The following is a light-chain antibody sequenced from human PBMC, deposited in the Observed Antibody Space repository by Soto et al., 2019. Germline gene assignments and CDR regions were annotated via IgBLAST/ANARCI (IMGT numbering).Light chain of an antibody. Sequence: QSALTQPASVSGSPGQSITISCTGTSSDVGSYNLVSWYQQHPGKAPKLMIYEGSNRPSGVSNRFSGSKSGNTASLTISGLQAQDEADYDCCSSAGSSTSVVFGGGTKLTVL. CDR3: CSSAGSSTSVV. V-gene: IGLV2-23*01. J-gene: IGLJ2*01. CDR2: EGS. CDR1: SSDVGSYNL.